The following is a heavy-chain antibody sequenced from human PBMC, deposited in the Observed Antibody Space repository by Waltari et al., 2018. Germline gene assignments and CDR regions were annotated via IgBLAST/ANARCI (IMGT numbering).Heavy chain of an antibody. D-gene: IGHD1-1*01. J-gene: IGHJ4*02. CDR1: GFNFTLFG. CDR2: ISYDGSNE. CDR3: VKGNEIDY. Sequence: QVHLVESGGGVVQPGGSLRFSCAAPGFNFTLFGMHWVRQAPGKGLEWVSLISYDGSNENYADSVKGRFTMSRDNSKKMLNVQMNNLRAEDSAVYYCVKGNEIDYWGQGTLVTVSS. V-gene: IGHV3-30*02.